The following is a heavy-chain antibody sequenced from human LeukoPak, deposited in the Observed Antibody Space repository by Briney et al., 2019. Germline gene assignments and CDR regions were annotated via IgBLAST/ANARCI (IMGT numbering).Heavy chain of an antibody. CDR2: IIPIFGTA. V-gene: IGHV1-69*01. CDR1: GGTFSSYA. CDR3: ARAPGWLGGNPYYYYYYMDV. D-gene: IGHD4-23*01. Sequence: SVKVSCKASGGTFSSYAISWVRQAPGQGLEWMGGIIPIFGTANYAQKFQGRVTITADESTSTAYMELSSLRSEDTAVYYCARAPGWLGGNPYYYYYYMDVWGKGTTVTVSS. J-gene: IGHJ6*03.